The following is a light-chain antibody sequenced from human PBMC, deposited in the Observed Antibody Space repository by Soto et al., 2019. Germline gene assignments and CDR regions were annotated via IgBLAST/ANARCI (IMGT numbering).Light chain of an antibody. CDR1: QTVGSN. V-gene: IGKV3-15*01. J-gene: IGKJ1*01. CDR3: QQYNTWPPDRT. Sequence: EIVMTQSPATLSVSPGERATLSYRASQTVGSNLAWYQQKPGQAPRLLIYGASTRATGIPARFSGSGSGTECTLTISSLQSEDFAIYFCQQYNTWPPDRTFGQGTKVEIK. CDR2: GAS.